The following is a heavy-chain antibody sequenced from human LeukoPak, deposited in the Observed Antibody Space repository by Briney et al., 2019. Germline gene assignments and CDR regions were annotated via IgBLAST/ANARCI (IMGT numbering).Heavy chain of an antibody. CDR2: INPSGGST. V-gene: IGHV1-46*01. J-gene: IGHJ3*02. Sequence: ASVKVSCKASGYTFTSYYMHWVRQAPGQGLEWMGIINPSGGSTSYAQKFQGRVTMTRDTSTSTVYMELSSLRSEDTAVYYCARDRYYYGSGSYDAFDIWGQGTLVTVSS. CDR1: GYTFTSYY. D-gene: IGHD3-10*01. CDR3: ARDRYYYGSGSYDAFDI.